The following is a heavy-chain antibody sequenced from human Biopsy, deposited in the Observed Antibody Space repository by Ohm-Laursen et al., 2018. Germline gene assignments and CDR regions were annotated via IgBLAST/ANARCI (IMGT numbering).Heavy chain of an antibody. Sequence: GTLSLTCPVTDKSINKYYWSWLRQPAGKGLEYIGRILFSGDTNPDYNPSLKSRVTMSVDTSENQFSLRLSSVTAADTAVYYCASLGRYCSGENCYGIDYWGQGTLVTVSS. CDR1: DKSINKYY. D-gene: IGHD2-15*01. J-gene: IGHJ4*02. CDR3: ASLGRYCSGENCYGIDY. CDR2: ILFSGDT. V-gene: IGHV4-4*07.